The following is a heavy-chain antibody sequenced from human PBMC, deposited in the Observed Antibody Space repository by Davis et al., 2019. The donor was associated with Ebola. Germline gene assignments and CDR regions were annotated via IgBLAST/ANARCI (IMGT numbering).Heavy chain of an antibody. CDR3: ARELTSGSCFDP. V-gene: IGHV1-46*01. Sequence: ASVKVSCQASGYTFTTYYMQWVRQAPGQGLEWMGMINPDGGSTTYSQKFQGRVTMTRDTSTSTVSMELSSLRSEDTAMYYCARELTSGSCFDPWGQGTLVTVSS. J-gene: IGHJ5*02. D-gene: IGHD3-3*01. CDR1: GYTFTTYY. CDR2: INPDGGST.